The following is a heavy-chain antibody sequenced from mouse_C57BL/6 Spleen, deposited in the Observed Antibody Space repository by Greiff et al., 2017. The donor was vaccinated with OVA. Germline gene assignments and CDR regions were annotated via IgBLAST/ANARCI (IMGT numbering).Heavy chain of an antibody. CDR1: GYTFTSYW. D-gene: IGHD6-1*01. J-gene: IGHJ4*01. V-gene: IGHV1-50*01. Sequence: QVQLQQPGAELVKPGASVKLSCKASGYTFTSYWMQWVKQRPGQGLEWIGEIDPSDSYTNYNQKFKGKATLTVDTSSSTAYMQLSSLTSEDSAVYYCARRGSYEAMDYWGQGTSVTVSS. CDR2: IDPSDSYT. CDR3: ARRGSYEAMDY.